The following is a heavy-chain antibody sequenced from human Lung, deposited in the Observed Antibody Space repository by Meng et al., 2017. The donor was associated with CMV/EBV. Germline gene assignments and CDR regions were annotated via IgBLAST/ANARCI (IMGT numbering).Heavy chain of an antibody. Sequence: SCAGSGFIFSDYYMSWVRQAPGKGLEWISSISSDGSAKHYADSLKGRFSISRDNAKNSLFLQMNSLRADDTAVYYCARTTTPNDLSYYYCDLDVWXQGTXVTVSS. J-gene: IGHJ6*02. CDR3: ARTTTPNDLSYYYCDLDV. CDR2: ISSDGSAK. CDR1: GFIFSDYY. D-gene: IGHD1-1*01. V-gene: IGHV3-11*01.